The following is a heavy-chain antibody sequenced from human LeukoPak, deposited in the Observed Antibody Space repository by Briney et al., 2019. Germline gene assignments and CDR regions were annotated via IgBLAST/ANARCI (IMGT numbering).Heavy chain of an antibody. CDR2: IYSNGDT. V-gene: IGHV4-61*02. J-gene: IGHJ6*03. CDR3: ASRHSKQQPYYYYMDI. Sequence: PSQTLSLTCTVSGDSISSGSYYWSWIRQPAGKGLEWIGRIYSNGDTKFNPSLKSRVIISLDTSKNQFSLKLSSATAADTAVYYCASRHSKQQPYYYYMDIWGKGTTVTVSS. D-gene: IGHD6-13*01. CDR1: GDSISSGSYY.